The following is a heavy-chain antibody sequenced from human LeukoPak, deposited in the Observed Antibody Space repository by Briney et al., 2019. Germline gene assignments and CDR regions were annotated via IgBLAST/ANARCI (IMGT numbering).Heavy chain of an antibody. D-gene: IGHD6-19*01. V-gene: IGHV3-23*01. J-gene: IGHJ4*02. CDR1: GFTFSSYA. Sequence: PGGSLRLSCAASGFTFSSYAMSWVRQAPGKGLEWVSAISGSGGSTYYADSVKGRFTISRDNSKNTLYLQMNSLRAEDTAVYYCANRASKKDSSGWYLPYWGQGTLVTVSS. CDR3: ANRASKKDSSGWYLPY. CDR2: ISGSGGST.